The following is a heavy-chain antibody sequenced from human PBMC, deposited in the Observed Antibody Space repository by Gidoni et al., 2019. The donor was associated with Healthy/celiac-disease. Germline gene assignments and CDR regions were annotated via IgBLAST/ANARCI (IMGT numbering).Heavy chain of an antibody. CDR3: ARGRDYYGSGSYVWFDP. D-gene: IGHD3-10*01. V-gene: IGHV4-34*01. CDR1: GGSFSGYY. Sequence: QVQLQQWGAGLLKPSETLSLTCAVYGGSFSGYYWSWIRQPPGKGLEWIGEINHSGSTNYNPSLKSRVTISVDTSKNQFSLKLSSVTAADTAVYYCARGRDYYGSGSYVWFDPWGQGTLVTVSS. J-gene: IGHJ5*02. CDR2: INHSGST.